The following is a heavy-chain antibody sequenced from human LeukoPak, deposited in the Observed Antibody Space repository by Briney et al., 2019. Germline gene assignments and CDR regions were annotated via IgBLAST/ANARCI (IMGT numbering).Heavy chain of an antibody. V-gene: IGHV1-18*01. CDR3: ARDWGDSGDAFDI. Sequence: GWISAYNGNTNYAQKLQGRVTMTTDTSTSTAYMELRSLRSDDTAVYYCARDWGDSGDAFDIWGQGTMVTVSS. J-gene: IGHJ3*02. CDR2: ISAYNGNT. D-gene: IGHD1-26*01.